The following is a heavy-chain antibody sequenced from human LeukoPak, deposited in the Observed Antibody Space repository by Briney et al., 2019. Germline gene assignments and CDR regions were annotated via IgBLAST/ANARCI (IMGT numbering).Heavy chain of an antibody. CDR1: GYTFTSYG. Sequence: ASVKVSCKASGYTFTSYGISWVRQAPGQGLEWMGWISAYNGNTNYAQKLQGRVTMTTDTSTSTAYMELRSLRSDDTAVYYCARVEGSSSWNYYYYYMDVWGKGTTVTVSS. J-gene: IGHJ6*03. V-gene: IGHV1-18*01. CDR3: ARVEGSSSWNYYYYYMDV. D-gene: IGHD6-13*01. CDR2: ISAYNGNT.